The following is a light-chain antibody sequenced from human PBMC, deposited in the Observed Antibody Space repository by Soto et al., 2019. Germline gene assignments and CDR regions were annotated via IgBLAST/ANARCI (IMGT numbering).Light chain of an antibody. CDR3: NSYAGTSYV. CDR2: GVS. J-gene: IGLJ1*01. CDR1: SSDIGNYNY. V-gene: IGLV2-14*01. Sequence: QSALTQPASVSGSPGQSITISCTGTSSDIGNYNYVSWYQQYPGKAPKLIIYGVSNRPSGVSNRFSGSKSGNTASLTISGLQAEDEADYHCNSYAGTSYVFGTGTKLTVL.